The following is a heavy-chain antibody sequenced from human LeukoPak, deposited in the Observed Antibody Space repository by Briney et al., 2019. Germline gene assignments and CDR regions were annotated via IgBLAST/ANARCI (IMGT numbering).Heavy chain of an antibody. V-gene: IGHV3-30*04. CDR1: GFTFSSYA. Sequence: GGSLRPSCAASGFTFSSYAMHWVRQAPGKGLEWVAVISYDGSNKYYADSVKGRFTISRDNSKNTLCLQMNSLRAEDTAVYYCARDALYSSSLSCMDVWGKGTTVTVSS. D-gene: IGHD6-13*01. CDR3: ARDALYSSSLSCMDV. J-gene: IGHJ6*04. CDR2: ISYDGSNK.